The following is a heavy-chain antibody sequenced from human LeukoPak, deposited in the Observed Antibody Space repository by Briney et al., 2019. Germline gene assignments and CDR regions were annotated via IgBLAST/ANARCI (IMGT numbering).Heavy chain of an antibody. CDR3: ARSLWGAFDI. Sequence: ASVKVSCKASGYTFTSYYTHWVRQAPGQGLEWMGFINPSGGSTSYAQKFQGRVTMARDTSTSTVYMELSSLRSEDTAVYYCARSLWGAFDIWGQGTMVTVSS. J-gene: IGHJ3*02. CDR1: GYTFTSYY. V-gene: IGHV1-46*01. CDR2: INPSGGST. D-gene: IGHD2-21*01.